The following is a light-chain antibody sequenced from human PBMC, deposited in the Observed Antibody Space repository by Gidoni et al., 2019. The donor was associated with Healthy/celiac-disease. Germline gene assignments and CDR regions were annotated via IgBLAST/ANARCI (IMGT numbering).Light chain of an antibody. Sequence: QSALTQPDSVSGSPGQSITISCTGTSSDVGGYNYVSWYQQHPGKPPKLMIYDVSNRPSGVSNRFSGSKSGNTASLTISGLQAEDEADYYCSSYTSSSTLYVFGTGTKVTVL. J-gene: IGLJ1*01. CDR2: DVS. CDR3: SSYTSSSTLYV. CDR1: SSDVGGYNY. V-gene: IGLV2-14*01.